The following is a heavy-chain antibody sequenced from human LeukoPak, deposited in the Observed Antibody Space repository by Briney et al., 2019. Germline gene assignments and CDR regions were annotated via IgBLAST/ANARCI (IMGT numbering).Heavy chain of an antibody. CDR3: ARGGDYYGSGSSPNDAFDI. J-gene: IGHJ3*02. V-gene: IGHV4-30-2*01. Sequence: ASQTLSLTCAVSGGSISSGGYSWSWIRQPPGKGLEWIGYIYHSGSTYYNPSLKSRVTISVDRSKNQFSLKLSSVTAADTAVYYCARGGDYYGSGSSPNDAFDIWGQGTMVTVSS. CDR1: GGSISSGGYS. D-gene: IGHD3-10*01. CDR2: IYHSGST.